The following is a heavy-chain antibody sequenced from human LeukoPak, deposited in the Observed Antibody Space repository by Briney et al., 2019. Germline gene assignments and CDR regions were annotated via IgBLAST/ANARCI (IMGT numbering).Heavy chain of an antibody. CDR2: ISSSSSYI. D-gene: IGHD2-2*01. CDR3: ARDLFEVPAPFDY. J-gene: IGHJ4*02. Sequence: PGGSLRLSCAASGFTFSSYSMNWVRQAPGKGLEWVSSISSSSSYIYYADSVKGRFTISRDNAKNSLYLQMNSLRAEDTAVYYCARDLFEVPAPFDYWGQGTLVIVSS. V-gene: IGHV3-21*01. CDR1: GFTFSSYS.